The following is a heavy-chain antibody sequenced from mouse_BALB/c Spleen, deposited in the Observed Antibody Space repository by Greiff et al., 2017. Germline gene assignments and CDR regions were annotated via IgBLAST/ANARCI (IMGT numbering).Heavy chain of an antibody. J-gene: IGHJ4*01. CDR1: GYTFTSYV. CDR2: INPYNDGT. Sequence: VHVKQSGPELVKPGASVRMSCKASGYTFTSYVMHWVKQKPGQGLEWIGYINPYNDGTKYNEKFKGKATLTSDKSSSTAYMELSSLTSEDSAVYYCAKGFYAMDYWGQGTSVTVSS. CDR3: AKGFYAMDY. V-gene: IGHV1-14*01.